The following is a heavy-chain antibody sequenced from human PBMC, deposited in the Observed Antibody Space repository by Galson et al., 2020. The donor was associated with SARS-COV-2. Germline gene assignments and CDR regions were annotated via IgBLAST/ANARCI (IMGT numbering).Heavy chain of an antibody. CDR2: INPNSGGT. CDR3: ARDGTAMVTNGFDI. CDR1: GYTFTGYY. D-gene: IGHD5-18*01. J-gene: IGHJ3*02. Sequence: ASVKVSCKASGYTFTGYYMHWVRQAPGQGLEWMGWINPNSGGTNYAQKFQGRVTMTRDTSISIAYMELSRLRSDDTAVYYCARDGTAMVTNGFDIWGQGTMVTVCS. V-gene: IGHV1-2*02.